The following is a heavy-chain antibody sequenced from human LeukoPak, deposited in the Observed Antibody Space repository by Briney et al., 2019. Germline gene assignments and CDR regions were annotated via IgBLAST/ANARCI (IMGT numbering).Heavy chain of an antibody. Sequence: GGSLRLSCAASGFTFSYYGMSWVRQAPGKGLEWVSSVNSGDGTYYADSVRGRFTIPRDKSRNTLYLQMNSLRADDTAIYYCAKRQPYYFDYWGQGTLVTVS. CDR3: AKRQPYYFDY. D-gene: IGHD1-1*01. V-gene: IGHV3-23*01. CDR1: GFTFSYYG. J-gene: IGHJ4*02. CDR2: VNSGDGT.